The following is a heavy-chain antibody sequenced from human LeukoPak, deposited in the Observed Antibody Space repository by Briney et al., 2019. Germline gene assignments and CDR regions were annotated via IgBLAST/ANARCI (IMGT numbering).Heavy chain of an antibody. CDR2: INHSGST. CDR1: GGSFSGYY. D-gene: IGHD2-2*01. CDR3: ARAFPATYYFDY. J-gene: IGHJ4*02. V-gene: IGHV4-34*01. Sequence: SETLSLTCAVYGGSFSGYYWSWIRQPPGTGLERIGEINHSGSTNYNPSLKSRVTISVDTSKNQFSLKLSSVTAADTAVYYCARAFPATYYFDYWGQGTLVTVSS.